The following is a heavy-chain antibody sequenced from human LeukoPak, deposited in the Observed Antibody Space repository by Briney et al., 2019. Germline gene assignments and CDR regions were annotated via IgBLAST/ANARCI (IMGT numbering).Heavy chain of an antibody. Sequence: PSETLSLTCTVSGGSISSYYWSWIRQPPGKGLEWIGYIYYSGSTNYNPSLKSRVTISVDTSKNQFSLKLSSVTAADTAVYYCARGAVPAAKVARYYYMDVWGKGTTVTVSS. CDR1: GGSISSYY. CDR3: ARGAVPAAKVARYYYMDV. D-gene: IGHD2-2*01. J-gene: IGHJ6*03. CDR2: IYYSGST. V-gene: IGHV4-59*01.